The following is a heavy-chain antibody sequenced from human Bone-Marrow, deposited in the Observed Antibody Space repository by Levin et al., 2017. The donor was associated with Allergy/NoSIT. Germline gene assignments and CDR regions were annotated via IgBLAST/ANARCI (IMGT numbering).Heavy chain of an antibody. CDR2: IRGSVDST. D-gene: IGHD4-11*01. CDR1: GFNFNAYG. V-gene: IGHV3-23*01. J-gene: IGHJ4*02. CDR3: ATFDYSSYGYFFDY. Sequence: PGGSLRLSCAVSGFNFNAYGMTWVRQAPGKGLEWVSTIRGSVDSTYYTDSVRGRSTTSRDTSEHTLYLQLNSLRAEDPAVYYCATFDYSSYGYFFDYWGQGTLVTVSS.